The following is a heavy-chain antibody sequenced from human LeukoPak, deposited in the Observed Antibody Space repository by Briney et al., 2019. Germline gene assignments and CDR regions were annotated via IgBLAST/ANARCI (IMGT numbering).Heavy chain of an antibody. J-gene: IGHJ5*02. CDR3: AKAAVKWLWGDNWFDP. CDR2: ISGSDGST. CDR1: GFTFSSYA. V-gene: IGHV3-23*01. Sequence: AGGSLRLACAASGFTFSSYAMSWVRPAPGKGLEWVSAISGSDGSTYYADSVKGRFTIYRDNSKNTLYLQMNSLRAEDTAVYYCAKAAVKWLWGDNWFDPWGQGTLVSVSS. D-gene: IGHD3-22*01.